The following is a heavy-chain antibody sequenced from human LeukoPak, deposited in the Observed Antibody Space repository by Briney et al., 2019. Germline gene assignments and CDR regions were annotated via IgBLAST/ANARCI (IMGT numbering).Heavy chain of an antibody. Sequence: SETLSVSCTVSGDSVTGYYWSWMRQPPGKGLEWIAYIFYRGSTNHNPPLGRRVTVSIDASNNQFALMVSSVTAADKAVYYCSRHRSMFDSSGYYLDYWGQGTLVTVSS. V-gene: IGHV4-59*08. CDR3: SRHRSMFDSSGYYLDY. CDR2: IFYRGST. J-gene: IGHJ4*02. CDR1: GDSVTGYY. D-gene: IGHD3-22*01.